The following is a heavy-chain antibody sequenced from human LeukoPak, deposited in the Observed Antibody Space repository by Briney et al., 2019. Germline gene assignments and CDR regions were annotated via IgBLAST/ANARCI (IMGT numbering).Heavy chain of an antibody. V-gene: IGHV4-38-2*02. CDR2: IYHSGST. Sequence: PSETLSLTCTVSGYSISSGYYWGWIRQPPGKGLEWIGSIYHSGSTYYNPSLKSRVTISVDTSKNQFSLKLSSVTAADTAVYYCARDSARPLLRYFDWLLYYWGQGTLVTVSS. J-gene: IGHJ4*02. D-gene: IGHD3-9*01. CDR3: ARDSARPLLRYFDWLLYY. CDR1: GYSISSGYY.